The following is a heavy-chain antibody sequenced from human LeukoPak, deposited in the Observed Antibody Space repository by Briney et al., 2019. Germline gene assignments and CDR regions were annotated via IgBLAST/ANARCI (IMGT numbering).Heavy chain of an antibody. CDR1: GYTFTSYG. Sequence: ASVKVSCKASGYTFTSYGISWVRQAPGQGLEWMGWISAYNGNTNYAQKLQGRVTMTTDTSTSTAYMELSSLRSEDTAVYYCARDDRFAQSEGFDPWGQGTLVTVSS. V-gene: IGHV1-18*01. J-gene: IGHJ5*02. CDR2: ISAYNGNT. D-gene: IGHD3-16*01. CDR3: ARDDRFAQSEGFDP.